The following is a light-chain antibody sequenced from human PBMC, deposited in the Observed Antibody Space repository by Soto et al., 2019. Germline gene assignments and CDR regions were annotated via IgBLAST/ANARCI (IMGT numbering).Light chain of an antibody. CDR2: DNK. Sequence: QSVLTQPPSVSAAPGQKVTISCSGSSSNIGGNYVSWYQVLPRTAPKLLIYDNKKRHSGIPDRFSGSKSGTSATLGITELQIGEAEYYCGTWDISLDTVVFGGGTKVTVL. CDR3: GTWDISLDTVV. J-gene: IGLJ2*01. CDR1: SSNIGGNY. V-gene: IGLV1-51*01.